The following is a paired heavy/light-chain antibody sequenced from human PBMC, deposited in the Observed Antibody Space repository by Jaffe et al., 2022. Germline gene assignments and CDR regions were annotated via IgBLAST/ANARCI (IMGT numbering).Heavy chain of an antibody. J-gene: IGHJ4*02. CDR1: GYSITSGYY. Sequence: QVQLQESGPGLVKPSETLSLTCAVSGYSITSGYYWDWIRQPPGKGLECIGTIYNYGSTYYNPSFKSRVAISLDTSKNQFSLDLSAVTAADTAVYFCARHGADSHFDSWGQGTLVTVSS. V-gene: IGHV4-38-2*01. CDR3: ARHGADSHFDS. CDR2: IYNYGST. D-gene: IGHD2-21*02.
Light chain of an antibody. CDR1: QSVSSSY. CDR3: QQYGSSPYT. V-gene: IGKV3-20*01. J-gene: IGKJ2*01. Sequence: EIVLTQSPGTLSSSPGERATLSCRASQSVSSSYLAWYQQKPGQAPRLLIYGASSRATGIPDRFSGSGSGTDFTLTISRLEPEDFAVYYCQQYGSSPYTFGQGTKLEIK. CDR2: GAS.